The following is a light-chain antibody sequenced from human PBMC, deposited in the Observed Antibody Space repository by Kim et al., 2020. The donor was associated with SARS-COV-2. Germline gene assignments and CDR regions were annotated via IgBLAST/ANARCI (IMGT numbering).Light chain of an antibody. V-gene: IGKV3-20*01. CDR1: QSVAGDY. CDR2: DAS. Sequence: IVLTQSPGTLSVFPGETATLSCRASQSVAGDYFAWYQQKPGQAPRLLIFDASTRATGISDRFSGSVSGTDFSLTISRLEPEDFAVYYCQQYGTSPCTFGQGNKLEI. J-gene: IGKJ2*02. CDR3: QQYGTSPCT.